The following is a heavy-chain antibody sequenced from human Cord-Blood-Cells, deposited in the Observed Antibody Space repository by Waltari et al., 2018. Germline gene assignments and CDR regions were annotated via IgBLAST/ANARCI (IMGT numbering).Heavy chain of an antibody. V-gene: IGHV1-24*01. CDR1: GYTLTELS. D-gene: IGHD6-19*01. CDR2: FEPEDGET. J-gene: IGHJ5*02. CDR3: ATAQIAVAGNWFDP. Sequence: QVQLVQSGAEVKKPGASVKVSCKVSGYTLTELSMHWVRPAPGKGLEWMGGFEPEDGETIYAQKFQGRVTMTEDTSTDTAYMELSSLRSEDTAVYYCATAQIAVAGNWFDPWGQGTLVTVSS.